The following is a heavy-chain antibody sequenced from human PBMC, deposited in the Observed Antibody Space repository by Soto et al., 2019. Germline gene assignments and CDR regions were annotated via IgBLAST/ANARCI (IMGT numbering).Heavy chain of an antibody. Sequence: GGSLRLSCAASGFTVSSNYMSWVRQAPGKGLEWVSVIYSGGSTYYADSVKGRFTISRDNSKNTLYLQMNSLRAEDTAVDYCARMSDSPERSNSLDPSGPGTMVTVYS. CDR2: IYSGGST. CDR1: GFTVSSNY. J-gene: IGHJ5*02. V-gene: IGHV3-53*01. D-gene: IGHD2-21*01. CDR3: ARMSDSPERSNSLDP.